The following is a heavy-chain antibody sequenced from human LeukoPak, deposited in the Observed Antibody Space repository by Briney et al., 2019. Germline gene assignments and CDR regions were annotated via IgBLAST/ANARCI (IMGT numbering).Heavy chain of an antibody. Sequence: ASVKVSCKASGYTFTSYGISWVRQAPGQGLEWMGWIIAYNGNTNYAQKLQGRVTMTTDTSTSTAYMELRSLRSDDTAVYYCAIDLVMGSSADSWGQGTLVTVSS. D-gene: IGHD6-6*01. CDR2: IIAYNGNT. CDR1: GYTFTSYG. V-gene: IGHV1-18*01. CDR3: AIDLVMGSSADS. J-gene: IGHJ5*01.